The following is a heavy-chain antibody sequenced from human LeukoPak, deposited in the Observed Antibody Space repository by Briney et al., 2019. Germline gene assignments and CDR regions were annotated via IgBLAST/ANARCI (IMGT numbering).Heavy chain of an antibody. J-gene: IGHJ4*02. CDR1: GFTFSSYA. V-gene: IGHV3-23*01. CDR3: AKDPSIVGATHFDY. Sequence: SGGSLRLSCAASGFTFSSYAINWVRQAPGKGLEWVSAISGSGGSIFYADSVKGRFTISRDNSKNTLYLQMNSLRAEDTAVYYCAKDPSIVGATHFDYWGQGTLVTVSS. D-gene: IGHD1-26*01. CDR2: ISGSGGSI.